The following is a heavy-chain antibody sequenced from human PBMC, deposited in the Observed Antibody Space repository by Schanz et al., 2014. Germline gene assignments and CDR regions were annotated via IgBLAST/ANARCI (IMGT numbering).Heavy chain of an antibody. CDR2: ISPYTGNT. Sequence: QVQLVQSWAEVKGPGASVKVSCKASGYSFISHAIHWVRQAPGQGLEWVGWISPYTGNTHYFDKMEGRVTMTTDTSTSTAYMELRSLRSDDTAMYYCATMWGYCTATACQILEVLDVWGQGTMVTVSS. CDR3: ATMWGYCTATACQILEVLDV. D-gene: IGHD2-8*02. J-gene: IGHJ3*01. CDR1: GYSFISHA. V-gene: IGHV1-3*01.